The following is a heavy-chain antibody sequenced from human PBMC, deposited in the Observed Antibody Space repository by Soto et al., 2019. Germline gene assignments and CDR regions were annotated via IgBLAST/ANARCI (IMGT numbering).Heavy chain of an antibody. J-gene: IGHJ4*02. Sequence: QVQLVQSGAEVKKPGASVKVSCKASGYAFTSYGFSWVRQAPGKGLEWMGWISAYNTNTNYAQKLKGRVTMTTDTSKSTASMELRSLRGGVTAVYYCASEGQRGFWGQGTLVIVSS. D-gene: IGHD6-25*01. CDR3: ASEGQRGF. V-gene: IGHV1-18*01. CDR1: GYAFTSYG. CDR2: ISAYNTNT.